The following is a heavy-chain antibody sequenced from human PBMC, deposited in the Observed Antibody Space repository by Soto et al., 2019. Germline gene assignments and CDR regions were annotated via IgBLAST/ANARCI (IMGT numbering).Heavy chain of an antibody. D-gene: IGHD3-10*01. CDR2: INAGNGNT. CDR1: GYTFTSYA. V-gene: IGHV1-3*01. Sequence: QVQLVQSGAEVKKPGASVKVSCKASGYTFTSYAMHWVRQAPGQRLEWMGWINAGNGNTKYSQKFQGRVTITRDTSASTAYMELSSLRSEDTAVYYCARALWFGELYDAFDIWGQGTMVTVSS. CDR3: ARALWFGELYDAFDI. J-gene: IGHJ3*02.